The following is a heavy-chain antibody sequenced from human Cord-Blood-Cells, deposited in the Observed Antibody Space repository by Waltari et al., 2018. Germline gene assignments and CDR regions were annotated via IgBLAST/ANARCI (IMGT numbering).Heavy chain of an antibody. D-gene: IGHD3-9*01. Sequence: QLQLQESGPGLVKPSETLSLTCTVSAGSISSSSYYWGWLRQPPGKGLEWIGSIYYRGSTYYNPSLKSRVTISVDTSKNQFSLKLSSVTAADTAVYYCARLRYFDWLFDYWGQGTLVTVSS. CDR3: ARLRYFDWLFDY. CDR2: IYYRGST. J-gene: IGHJ4*02. CDR1: AGSISSSSYY. V-gene: IGHV4-39*01.